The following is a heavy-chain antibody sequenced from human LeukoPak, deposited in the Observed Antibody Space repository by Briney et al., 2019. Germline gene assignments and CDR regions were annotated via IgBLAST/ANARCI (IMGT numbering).Heavy chain of an antibody. CDR2: ISSSSSTI. Sequence: GGSLRLSCAASGFTFSDYYMSWIRQAPGKGLEWVSYISSSSSTIYYADSVKGRFTISRDNAKNSLYLQMNSLRAEDTAVYYCARDLGIAVAGTIFAFDIWGQGTMVTVSS. J-gene: IGHJ3*02. CDR3: ARDLGIAVAGTIFAFDI. D-gene: IGHD6-19*01. V-gene: IGHV3-11*04. CDR1: GFTFSDYY.